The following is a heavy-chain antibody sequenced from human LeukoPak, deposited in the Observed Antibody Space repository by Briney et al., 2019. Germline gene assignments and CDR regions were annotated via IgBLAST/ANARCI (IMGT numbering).Heavy chain of an antibody. Sequence: SVKVSCKASGGTFSSYAISWVRQAPGQGLEWMGGIIPIFGTANYAQKFQGRVTITTDESTSTAYMELSSLRSEDTAVYYCARTMRVPAAIFLGYSNWLDPWGQGTLVTVSS. CDR3: ARTMRVPAAIFLGYSNWLDP. CDR1: GGTFSSYA. D-gene: IGHD2-2*01. V-gene: IGHV1-69*05. J-gene: IGHJ5*02. CDR2: IIPIFGTA.